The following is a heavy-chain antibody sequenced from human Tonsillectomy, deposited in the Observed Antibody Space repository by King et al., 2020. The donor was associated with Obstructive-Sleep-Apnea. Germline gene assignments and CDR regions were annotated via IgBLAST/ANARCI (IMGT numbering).Heavy chain of an antibody. Sequence: QLVQSGAEVKKPGASVKVSCKVSGYTLTELSMHWGRQAPGKGLEWVGGFDPEDCETIYAQKFQGRVTMTEDTSTDTAYMELSSLRSEDTAVYYCATLLPTSRSFDYWGQGTLVTVSS. J-gene: IGHJ4*02. D-gene: IGHD2-15*01. V-gene: IGHV1-24*01. CDR3: ATLLPTSRSFDY. CDR2: FDPEDCET. CDR1: GYTLTELS.